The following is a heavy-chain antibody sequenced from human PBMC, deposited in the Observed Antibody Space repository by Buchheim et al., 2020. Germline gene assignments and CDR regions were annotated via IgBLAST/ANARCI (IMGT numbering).Heavy chain of an antibody. CDR2: MNPNSGNT. Sequence: QVQLVQSGAEVKKPGASVKVSCKASGYTFTSYDIIWVRQASGQGLEWMGWMNPNSGNTGYAQRFQGRVTMTRNTSISTAYMELSSLRSEDTAVYYCARDPGYSSSWYLGFNWFDPWGQGTL. CDR3: ARDPGYSSSWYLGFNWFDP. J-gene: IGHJ5*02. D-gene: IGHD6-13*01. CDR1: GYTFTSYD. V-gene: IGHV1-8*01.